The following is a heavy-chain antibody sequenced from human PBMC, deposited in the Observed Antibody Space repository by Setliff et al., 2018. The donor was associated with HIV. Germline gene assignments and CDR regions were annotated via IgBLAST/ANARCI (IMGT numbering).Heavy chain of an antibody. V-gene: IGHV5-51*01. J-gene: IGHJ3*02. Sequence: GESLKISCKGSGYSFTNFWIGWVRQMPGNGLEWMGLIWPDDSDTRYSPSFQGQVTISADKSISTAYLQWSSLKASDTAMYYCARHSSSGWYSDHDAFDIWGQGTMVTVSS. CDR1: GYSFTNFW. CDR3: ARHSSSGWYSDHDAFDI. D-gene: IGHD6-19*01. CDR2: IWPDDSDT.